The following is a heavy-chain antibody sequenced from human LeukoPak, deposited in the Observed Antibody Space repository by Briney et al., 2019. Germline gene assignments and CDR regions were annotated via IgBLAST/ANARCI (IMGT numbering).Heavy chain of an antibody. CDR3: LASSGY. CDR1: GFTFSSYW. J-gene: IGHJ4*02. CDR2: IKPDGSGT. V-gene: IGHV3-7*05. Sequence: GGSLRLSCAVFGFTFSSYWMSWVRQAPGKGLEWVANIKPDGSGTNYVDSVKGRFTISRDNAKNSAYLQMNSLRAEDTALYYCLASSGYWGQGTLVSVSS. D-gene: IGHD1-14*01.